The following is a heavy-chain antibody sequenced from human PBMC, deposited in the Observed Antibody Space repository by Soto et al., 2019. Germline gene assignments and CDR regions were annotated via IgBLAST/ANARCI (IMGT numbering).Heavy chain of an antibody. CDR3: AKDMKWGGMTTISYFDS. Sequence: EVQLVESGGGLVQPGRSLRLSCAASGFTVDDYAMHWVRQAPGKGLEWVSGISWNSETIDYADSVKGRFTISRDNAKSYLFLQMNRLRPDDTALYYCAKDMKWGGMTTISYFDSWGQGTLVTGSS. V-gene: IGHV3-9*01. CDR1: GFTVDDYA. J-gene: IGHJ4*02. CDR2: ISWNSETI. D-gene: IGHD5-12*01.